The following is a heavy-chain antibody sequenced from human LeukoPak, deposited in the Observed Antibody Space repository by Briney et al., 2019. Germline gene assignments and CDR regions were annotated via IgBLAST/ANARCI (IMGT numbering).Heavy chain of an antibody. CDR1: GGSISSSSYY. V-gene: IGHV4-39*01. J-gene: IGHJ4*02. Sequence: SETLSLTCTVSGGSISSSSYYWGWIRQPPGKGLEWIGSIYYSGSTYYNPSLKSRVTISVDTSKNQFSLKLSSVTAADTAVYYCARLGRYYGSGSYYGYWGQGTLVTVSS. CDR2: IYYSGST. D-gene: IGHD3-10*01. CDR3: ARLGRYYGSGSYYGY.